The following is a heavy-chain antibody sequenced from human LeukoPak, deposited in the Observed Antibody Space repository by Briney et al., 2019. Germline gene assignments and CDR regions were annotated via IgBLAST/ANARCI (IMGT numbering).Heavy chain of an antibody. CDR3: ARASSSSSLGIDY. D-gene: IGHD6-6*01. Sequence: ASVKVSRKASGGTFSSYAISWVRQAPGQGLEWMGRIIPILGIANYAQKFQGRVTITADKSTSTAYMELSSLRSEDTAVYYCARASSSSSLGIDYWGQGTLVTVSS. CDR2: IIPILGIA. V-gene: IGHV1-69*04. J-gene: IGHJ4*02. CDR1: GGTFSSYA.